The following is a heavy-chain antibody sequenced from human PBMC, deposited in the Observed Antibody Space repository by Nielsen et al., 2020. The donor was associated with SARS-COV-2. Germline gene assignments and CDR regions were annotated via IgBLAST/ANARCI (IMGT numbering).Heavy chain of an antibody. J-gene: IGHJ5*02. Sequence: SGPTLVKPTQTLTLTCTFSGFSLSTSGVGVGWIRQPPGKALEWLALIYWDDDKRYSPSLKSRLTITKDTSKNQVVLTMTNMDPVDTATYYCAHIHQGRLTYTAMVYNWFDPWGQGTLVTVSS. CDR1: GFSLSTSGVG. V-gene: IGHV2-5*02. CDR3: AHIHQGRLTYTAMVYNWFDP. CDR2: IYWDDDK. D-gene: IGHD5-18*01.